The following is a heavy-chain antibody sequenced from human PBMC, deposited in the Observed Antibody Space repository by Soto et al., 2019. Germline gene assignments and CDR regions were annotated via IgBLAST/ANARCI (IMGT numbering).Heavy chain of an antibody. CDR2: IYPDDSDI. CDR1: GYSFSKFW. J-gene: IGHJ4*02. D-gene: IGHD3-10*01. CDR3: ARLVWFGELSTLNPFDY. V-gene: IGHV5-51*01. Sequence: PGESLKISCQGSGYSFSKFWIAWVRQMPGKGLEWMGIIYPDDSDIRYSPSFQGQVTISADKSISTAYLQWSSLKASDTAMYYCARLVWFGELSTLNPFDYWGQGTLVTVSS.